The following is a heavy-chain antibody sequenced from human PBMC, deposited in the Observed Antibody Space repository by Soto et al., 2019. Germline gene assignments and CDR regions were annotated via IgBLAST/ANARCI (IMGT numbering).Heavy chain of an antibody. Sequence: ASVKVSCKASGYTFASYVISWVRQAPGQGLEWMGWISVYNGNTKYAQKLQGRVTMTTDTSASTAYMELRSLISDDTAVYYCARDGNSYGLLDDWGQGSLVTVSS. CDR3: ARDGNSYGLLDD. J-gene: IGHJ4*02. CDR2: ISVYNGNT. D-gene: IGHD5-18*01. V-gene: IGHV1-18*01. CDR1: GYTFASYV.